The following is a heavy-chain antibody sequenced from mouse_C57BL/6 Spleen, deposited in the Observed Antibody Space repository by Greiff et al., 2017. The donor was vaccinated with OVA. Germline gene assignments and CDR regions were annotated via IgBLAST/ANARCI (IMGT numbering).Heavy chain of an antibody. D-gene: IGHD1-1*01. Sequence: VKLQQSGPELVKPGASVKISCKASGYAFSSSWMNWVKQRPGKGLEWIGRIYPGDGDTNYNGKFKGKATLTADKSSSTAYMQLSSLTSEDSAVYFCARKDYYGSSSYFDYWGQGTTLTVSS. J-gene: IGHJ2*01. CDR1: GYAFSSSW. V-gene: IGHV1-82*01. CDR2: IYPGDGDT. CDR3: ARKDYYGSSSYFDY.